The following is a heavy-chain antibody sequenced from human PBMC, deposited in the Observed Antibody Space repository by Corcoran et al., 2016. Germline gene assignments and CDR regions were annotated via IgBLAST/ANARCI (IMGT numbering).Heavy chain of an antibody. D-gene: IGHD3-10*01. CDR3: ARGDTRYYYGSGSYYGVSYGMDV. CDR1: GGSFSGYY. V-gene: IGHV4-34*01. Sequence: QVQLQQWGAGLLKPSETLSLTCAVYGGSFSGYYWSWIRQPPGKGLEWIGEINHSGSTNYNPSLKSRVTISVDTSKNQFSLTLSSVTAADTAVYSWARGDTRYYYGSGSYYGVSYGMDVWGQGTTVTVSS. CDR2: INHSGST. J-gene: IGHJ6*02.